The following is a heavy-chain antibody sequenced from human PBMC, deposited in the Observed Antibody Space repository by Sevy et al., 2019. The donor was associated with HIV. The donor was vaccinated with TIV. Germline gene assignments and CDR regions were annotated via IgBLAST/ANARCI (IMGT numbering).Heavy chain of an antibody. J-gene: IGHJ6*02. CDR2: ISPSGGST. V-gene: IGHV3-23*01. CDR3: AKEAGMGYV. Sequence: GGSLRLSCAASGFTFISYAMSWVRQAPGKGLEWVSSISPSGGSTYYANSVKGRFSISRDNSKNTVDLQMNSLRAEDTAVYYCAKEAGMGYVWGQGTTVTVSS. CDR1: GFTFISYA. D-gene: IGHD6-13*01.